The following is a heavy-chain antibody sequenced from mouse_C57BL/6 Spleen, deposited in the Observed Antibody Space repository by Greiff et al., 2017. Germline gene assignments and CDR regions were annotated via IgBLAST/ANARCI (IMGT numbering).Heavy chain of an antibody. CDR1: GFNIKDDY. CDR2: IDPENGDT. CDR3: TTNDGYGFDY. J-gene: IGHJ2*01. D-gene: IGHD2-2*01. Sequence: VQLQQSGAELVRPGASVKLSCTASGFNIKDDYMHWVKQRPEQGLEWIGWIDPENGDTEYASKFQGKATITADTSSNTAYLQLSSLTSEDTAVYYCTTNDGYGFDYWGQGTTLTVSS. V-gene: IGHV14-4*01.